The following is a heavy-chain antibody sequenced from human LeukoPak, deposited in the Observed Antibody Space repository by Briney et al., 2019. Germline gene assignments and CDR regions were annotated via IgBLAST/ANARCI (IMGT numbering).Heavy chain of an antibody. CDR1: GFTFSSYS. CDR2: ISSSSSYI. J-gene: IGHJ2*01. V-gene: IGHV3-21*01. D-gene: IGHD5-12*01. Sequence: GGSLRLSCAASGFTFSSYSMSWVRQAPGKGLEWVSSISSSSSYIYYADSVKGRFTISRDNAKNSLYLQMNSLRAEDTAVYYCAREVATLDDWYFDLWGRGTLVTVSS. CDR3: AREVATLDDWYFDL.